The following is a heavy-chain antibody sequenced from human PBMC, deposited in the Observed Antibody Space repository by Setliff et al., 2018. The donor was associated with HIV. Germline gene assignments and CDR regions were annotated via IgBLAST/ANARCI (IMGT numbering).Heavy chain of an antibody. CDR3: ARGLGYNFWSGYSPIGWFDP. Sequence: PSETLSLTCTVSGGSISNYYWSWIRQPPGKGLEWIGYIYYSGRTNYNPSLKSRVTISVDTSKNQFSLKLSSVTAADSAVYYCARGLGYNFWSGYSPIGWFDPWGQGTLVTVSS. CDR2: IYYSGRT. J-gene: IGHJ5*02. CDR1: GGSISNYY. D-gene: IGHD3-3*01. V-gene: IGHV4-59*01.